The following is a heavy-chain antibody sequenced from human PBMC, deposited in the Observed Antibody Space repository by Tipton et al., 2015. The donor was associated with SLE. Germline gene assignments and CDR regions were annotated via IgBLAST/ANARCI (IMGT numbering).Heavy chain of an antibody. CDR3: ARNCAGDCFGAFDV. V-gene: IGHV4-4*08. D-gene: IGHD2-21*01. J-gene: IGHJ3*01. CDR1: GASTCSNN. Sequence: TLSLTCTVSGASTCSNNWSWFRQPPGKGLEWIGYIYTSGSTNYNPSLKSRVTIFVETSKSQLSLKLSSVTAADTAVYYCARNCAGDCFGAFDVWGQGTMVSVSP. CDR2: IYTSGST.